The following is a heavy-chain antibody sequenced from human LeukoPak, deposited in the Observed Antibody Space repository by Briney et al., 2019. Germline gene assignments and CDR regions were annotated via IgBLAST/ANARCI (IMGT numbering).Heavy chain of an antibody. CDR2: MYSGGST. V-gene: IGHV3-53*04. CDR1: GFTVSSNY. J-gene: IGHJ4*02. CDR3: ARGGGDYNPFDY. D-gene: IGHD4-17*01. Sequence: GGSLRLSCAVSGFTVSSNYMSWVRQAPGKGLEWVSVMYSGGSTYYADSVKGRFTISRHNSKNTLYLQINSLRPEDTAVYYCARGGGDYNPFDYWGRGTLVTVSS.